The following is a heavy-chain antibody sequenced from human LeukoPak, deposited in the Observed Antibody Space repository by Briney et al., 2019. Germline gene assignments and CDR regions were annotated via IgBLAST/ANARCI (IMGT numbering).Heavy chain of an antibody. CDR2: ISWYSGSI. Sequence: PGGSLRLSCAASGFTFNDYVIHWVRQAPGKGLEWVSGISWYSGSIDYADPVKGRFTISRDNAKNSLYLQMNSLRAEDTALYYCAKERNWYFDLWGRGTLVTVSS. CDR1: GFTFNDYV. J-gene: IGHJ2*01. CDR3: AKERNWYFDL. V-gene: IGHV3-9*01.